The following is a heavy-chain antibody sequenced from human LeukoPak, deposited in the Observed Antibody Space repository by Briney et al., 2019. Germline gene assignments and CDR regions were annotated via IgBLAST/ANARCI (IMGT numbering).Heavy chain of an antibody. Sequence: GGSLRLSCVASGFIFSSYALHWVRQAPGKGLEWVAVISYDGNYKYYADSVKGRFTISRDNSKNTLFLQMNSLRPEDTAVYYCARGECDLLTGVYDTYGIDVWGQGTTVTVSS. CDR1: GFIFSSYA. J-gene: IGHJ6*02. CDR3: ARGECDLLTGVYDTYGIDV. D-gene: IGHD3-9*01. V-gene: IGHV3-30-3*01. CDR2: ISYDGNYK.